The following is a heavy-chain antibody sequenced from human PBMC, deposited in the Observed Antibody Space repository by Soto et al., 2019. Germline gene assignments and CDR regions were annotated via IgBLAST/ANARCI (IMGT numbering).Heavy chain of an antibody. CDR2: IYYSGST. V-gene: IGHV4-30-4*01. CDR1: GGSISSGDYY. CDR3: ARYYDSTGYYYAHWFDP. Sequence: QVQLQESGPGRVKPSQTLSLTCTVSGGSISSGDYYWSWIRQPPGKGLEWIGYIYYSGSTYYNPSRKSRISISVDTSKNQFSLKLSSVTAADTAVYYCARYYDSTGYYYAHWFDPWGQGTLVTVSS. D-gene: IGHD3-22*01. J-gene: IGHJ5*02.